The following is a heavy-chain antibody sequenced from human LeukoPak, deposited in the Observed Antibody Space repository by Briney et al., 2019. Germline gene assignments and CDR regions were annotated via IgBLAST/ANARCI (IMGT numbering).Heavy chain of an antibody. CDR3: AKGAYDYIEIAYFDS. J-gene: IGHJ4*02. Sequence: PGGSLRLSCAASGFTSANYAMNWVRQAPGKGLEWVSVLIGSSGSTDYADSVRGWFTISRDISKNTLFLQMNSLRAEDTAIYYCAKGAYDYIEIAYFDSWGQGTLVTVSS. CDR1: GFTSANYA. D-gene: IGHD5-12*01. CDR2: LIGSSGST. V-gene: IGHV3-23*01.